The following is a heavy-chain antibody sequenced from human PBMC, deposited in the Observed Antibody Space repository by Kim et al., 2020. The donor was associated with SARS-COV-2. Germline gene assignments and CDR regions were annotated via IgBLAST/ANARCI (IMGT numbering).Heavy chain of an antibody. D-gene: IGHD3-10*01. CDR3: ARAPPLYGSGSYYSFDY. Sequence: VKGRFTISRDNAKNTLDLQMNSLRAEDTAVYYCARAPPLYGSGSYYSFDYWGQGTLVTVSS. V-gene: IGHV3-74*01. J-gene: IGHJ4*02.